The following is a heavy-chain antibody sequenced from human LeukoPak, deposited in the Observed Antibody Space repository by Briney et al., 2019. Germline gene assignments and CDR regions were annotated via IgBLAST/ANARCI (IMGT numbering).Heavy chain of an antibody. CDR1: GGSFNGYY. Sequence: SETLSLTCAVYGGSFNGYYWSWIRQPPGKGLEWIGEINHSGRTNYNSSLKSRVTISVDTSKNQFSLNLNSVSAADSAVYYCARSDADGWDSWGQGALVTVSS. CDR3: ARSDADGWDS. V-gene: IGHV4-34*01. J-gene: IGHJ4*02. D-gene: IGHD4-17*01. CDR2: INHSGRT.